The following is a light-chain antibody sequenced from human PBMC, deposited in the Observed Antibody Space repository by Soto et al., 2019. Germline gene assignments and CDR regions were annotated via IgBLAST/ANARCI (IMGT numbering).Light chain of an antibody. CDR3: AAGDDSLNAVV. J-gene: IGLJ2*01. Sequence: QSVLTQPPSVSGTPGQKVSISCSGSASNLGDNPVNWYQPLPGAAPKLLIYTNHQRPAGVPDRFSGSKAGTSASLAISGPRAEEEADFYWAAGDDSLNAVVFGGGTKLTVL. CDR1: ASNLGDNP. V-gene: IGLV1-44*01. CDR2: TNH.